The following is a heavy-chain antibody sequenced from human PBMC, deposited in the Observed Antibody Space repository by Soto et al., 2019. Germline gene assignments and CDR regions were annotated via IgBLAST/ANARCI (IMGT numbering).Heavy chain of an antibody. CDR2: INAGNGNT. Sequence: ASVKVSCKASGYTFTSYAMHWVRQAPGQRLEWMGWINAGNGNTKYSQKFQGRVTITRDTSASTAYMELSSLRSEDTAVYYCERELTETVDYYYYYYMDVWGKGTTVTVSS. J-gene: IGHJ6*03. D-gene: IGHD1-1*01. V-gene: IGHV1-3*01. CDR3: ERELTETVDYYYYYYMDV. CDR1: GYTFTSYA.